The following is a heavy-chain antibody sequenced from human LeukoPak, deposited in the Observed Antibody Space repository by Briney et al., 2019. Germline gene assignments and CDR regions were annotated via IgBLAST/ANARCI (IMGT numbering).Heavy chain of an antibody. CDR3: ARGGFVMTTADFDY. V-gene: IGHV3-30-3*01. CDR2: ISYDGSNK. J-gene: IGHJ4*02. CDR1: GFTFSSYA. Sequence: GGSLRLSCAASGFTFSSYAMHWARQAPGKGLEWVAVISYDGSNKYYADSVKGRFTISRDNSKNTLYLQMNSLRAEDTAVYYCARGGFVMTTADFDYWGQGTLVTVSS. D-gene: IGHD4-17*01.